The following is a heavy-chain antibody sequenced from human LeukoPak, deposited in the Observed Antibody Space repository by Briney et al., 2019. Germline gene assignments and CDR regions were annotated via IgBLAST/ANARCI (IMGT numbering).Heavy chain of an antibody. V-gene: IGHV1-3*01. D-gene: IGHD3-22*01. CDR2: INAGNGNT. CDR3: ARGSNYYDSSGLDY. Sequence: GASVKVSCKASGYTFTSYYMHWVRQAPGQRLEWMGWINAGNGNTKYSQKFQGRVTITRDTSASTAYMELSSLRSEDTAVYYCARGSNYYDSSGLDYWGQGTLVTVSS. J-gene: IGHJ4*02. CDR1: GYTFTSYY.